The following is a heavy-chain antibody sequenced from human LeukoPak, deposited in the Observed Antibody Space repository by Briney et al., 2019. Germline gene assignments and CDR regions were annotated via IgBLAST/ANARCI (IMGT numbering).Heavy chain of an antibody. J-gene: IGHJ4*02. Sequence: AGGSLRLPCAASGFTFSDSAMNWVRQASGKGLEWVGHIRGKTNSYATAYAASVRGRFTISRDDSKNTAYLQMNSLKTEDTAVYYCTGGSGWYSPDYWGQGTLVTVSS. CDR3: TGGSGWYSPDY. V-gene: IGHV3-73*01. D-gene: IGHD6-19*01. CDR1: GFTFSDSA. CDR2: IRGKTNSYAT.